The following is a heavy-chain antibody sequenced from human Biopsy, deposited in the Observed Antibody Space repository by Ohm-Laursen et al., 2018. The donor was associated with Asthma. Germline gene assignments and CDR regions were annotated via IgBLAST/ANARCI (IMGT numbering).Heavy chain of an antibody. CDR3: ATFPYGDYLPLDY. V-gene: IGHV3-30-3*01. CDR1: GFTFSSCA. J-gene: IGHJ4*02. CDR2: ISYDGSNK. Sequence: SLRLSCTASGFTFSSCAMHWVRQAPGKGLEWVAVISYDGSNKYYADSVKGRFTISRDNSKNTLYLQMNSLRAEDTAVYYCATFPYGDYLPLDYWGQGTLVTVSS. D-gene: IGHD4-17*01.